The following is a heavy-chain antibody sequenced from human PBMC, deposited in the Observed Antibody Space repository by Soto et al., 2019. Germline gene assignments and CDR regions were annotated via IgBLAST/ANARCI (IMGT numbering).Heavy chain of an antibody. CDR3: AGFITSIAAQGVDP. V-gene: IGHV4-34*01. Sequence: QVQLQQWGAGLLKPSETLSLTCAVYGGSFRGYSWSWIRQPPGKGLEWIGEINHSGSTNYNPSLKSRVTISVDTSKNQFSLKRSSVTAADTAVYYGAGFITSIAAQGVDPGGQGTLVTVAS. D-gene: IGHD6-6*01. J-gene: IGHJ5*02. CDR2: INHSGST. CDR1: GGSFRGYS.